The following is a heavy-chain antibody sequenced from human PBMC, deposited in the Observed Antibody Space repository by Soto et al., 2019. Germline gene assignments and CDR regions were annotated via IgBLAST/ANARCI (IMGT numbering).Heavy chain of an antibody. CDR1: GYSFTSYW. CDR3: ASLQSNYYGSGRNYGMDV. Sequence: GESLKISCKGSGYSFTSYWISWVRQIPGKGLEWMGRIDPSDSYTNYSPSFQGHVTISADKSISTAYLQWSSLKASDTAMYYCASLQSNYYGSGRNYGMDVRGQGTTVTVSS. D-gene: IGHD3-10*01. J-gene: IGHJ6*02. CDR2: IDPSDSYT. V-gene: IGHV5-10-1*01.